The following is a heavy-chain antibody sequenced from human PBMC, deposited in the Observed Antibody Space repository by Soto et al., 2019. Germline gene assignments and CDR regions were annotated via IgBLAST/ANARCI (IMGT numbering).Heavy chain of an antibody. V-gene: IGHV3-21*01. J-gene: IGHJ2*01. CDR1: GFTFSSYS. Sequence: PGGSLRLSCAASGFTFSSYSMNWVRQAPGKGLEWVSSISSSSSYIYYADSVKGRFTISRDNAKNSLYLQMNSLRAEDTAVYYCARSDTAMATNWYFDLWGRGTLVTVSS. D-gene: IGHD5-18*01. CDR2: ISSSSSYI. CDR3: ARSDTAMATNWYFDL.